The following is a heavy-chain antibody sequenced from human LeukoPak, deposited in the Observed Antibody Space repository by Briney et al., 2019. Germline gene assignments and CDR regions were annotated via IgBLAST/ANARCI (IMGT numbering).Heavy chain of an antibody. CDR1: GFSFSNYW. D-gene: IGHD3-10*01. CDR3: ARGGLWFGDNVFDI. Sequence: PGGSLRLSCAASGFSFSNYWMSWVRQAPGKGLDWVANIKQDGSEKNYVDSVKGRFTISRDNAKNSLYLQMNSLRAEDTAVYYCARGGLWFGDNVFDIWGRGTMVTVSS. CDR2: IKQDGSEK. J-gene: IGHJ3*02. V-gene: IGHV3-7*03.